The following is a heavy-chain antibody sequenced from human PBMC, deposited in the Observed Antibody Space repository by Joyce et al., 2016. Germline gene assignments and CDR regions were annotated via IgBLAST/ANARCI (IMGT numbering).Heavy chain of an antibody. CDR1: GFTFSRYT. D-gene: IGHD6-6*01. J-gene: IGHJ6*02. CDR2: VSFDGHKT. V-gene: IGHV3-30*04. CDR3: AKIVLVRDYYDFGLDV. Sequence: QVRLVASGGGVVQPGTSLKLSCTASGFTFSRYTMHWVRQAPGKGLVWVALVSFDGHKTYYADSVRGRFTVSRDNSNDTLSLHMNSLKTEDTAIYYCAKIVLVRDYYDFGLDVWGQGTTVAV.